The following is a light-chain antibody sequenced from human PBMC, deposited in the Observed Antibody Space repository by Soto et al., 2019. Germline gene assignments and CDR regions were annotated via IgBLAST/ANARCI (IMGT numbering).Light chain of an antibody. CDR2: DVS. Sequence: QSALTQPASVSGSPGQSITISCTGTSSDVGGYNYVSWYQQHPGKAPKLMIYDVSDRPSGVSNRFSGSKSGNTASLTISVLQAEDEADYYCSSYTSSSTYVFGTGTKLTVI. V-gene: IGLV2-14*01. J-gene: IGLJ1*01. CDR1: SSDVGGYNY. CDR3: SSYTSSSTYV.